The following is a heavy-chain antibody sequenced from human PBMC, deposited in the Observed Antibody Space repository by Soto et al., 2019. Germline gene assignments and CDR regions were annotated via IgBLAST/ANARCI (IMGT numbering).Heavy chain of an antibody. V-gene: IGHV3-11*06. CDR2: ISGGSSYT. D-gene: IGHD2-21*01. CDR1: GFRFGDSY. CDR3: AKTIVAASGYYFAH. Sequence: GGSLRLSCAASGFRFGDSYMSWIRQAPGKGLEWVSYISGGSSYTNYADSAEGRFTTSRDNAKGLMFLQMNSLRADDTAVYYCAKTIVAASGYYFAHWGQGNMVTVSS. J-gene: IGHJ4*02.